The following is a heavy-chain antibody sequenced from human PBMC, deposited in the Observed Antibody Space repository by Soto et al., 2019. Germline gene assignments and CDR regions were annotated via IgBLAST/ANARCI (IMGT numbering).Heavy chain of an antibody. D-gene: IGHD2-2*01. V-gene: IGHV3-30*18. Sequence: QVQLVESGGGVVQPGMSLRLSCVASGITFSSHGMHWVRQAPGKGLEWVAAISYDGTAKYYADSVKGRFTISRDNSKNTLYLQMNTLRGDDTAVYYCAKDYCSSTSCPFDPWGQGTLVTVSS. CDR1: GITFSSHG. J-gene: IGHJ5*02. CDR2: ISYDGTAK. CDR3: AKDYCSSTSCPFDP.